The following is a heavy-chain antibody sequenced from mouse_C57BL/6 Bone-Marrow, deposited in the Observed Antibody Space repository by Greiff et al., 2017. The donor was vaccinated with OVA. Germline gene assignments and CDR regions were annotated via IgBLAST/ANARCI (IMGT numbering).Heavy chain of an antibody. J-gene: IGHJ2*01. CDR2: IYPRSGNT. V-gene: IGHV1-81*01. D-gene: IGHD4-1*01. CDR3: ARSPSLGRRYFDY. Sequence: VQLQQSGAELVKPGASVKLSCKASGYTFTSYGISWVKQRTGQGLEWIGEIYPRSGNTYYNEKFKGKATLTADKSSSTAYMELRSLTSEDSAVYFCARSPSLGRRYFDYWGQGTTLTVSS. CDR1: GYTFTSYG.